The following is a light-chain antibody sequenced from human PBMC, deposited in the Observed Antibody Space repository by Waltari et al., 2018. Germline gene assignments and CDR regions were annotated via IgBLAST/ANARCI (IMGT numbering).Light chain of an antibody. V-gene: IGLV3-21*01. Sequence: SYVLTQPPSVSVAPGETARLTCGGNHIESQSVHWYRQRPGQTPVLVISYDSDRPSGIPDRLSGSNSGNTATLTISRVEAGDEADYYCQVWDANTDPGVFGTGTEVTVL. CDR3: QVWDANTDPGV. J-gene: IGLJ1*01. CDR2: YDS. CDR1: HIESQS.